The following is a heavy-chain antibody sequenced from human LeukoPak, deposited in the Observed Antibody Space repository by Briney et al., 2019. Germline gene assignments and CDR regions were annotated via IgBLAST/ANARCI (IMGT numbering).Heavy chain of an antibody. D-gene: IGHD3-10*01. Sequence: PGGSLRLSCAASGFTVSSNYMSWVRRAPGKGLEWVSVIYSGGSTYYADSVKGRFTISRDNSKTALYLEMNNLRDEDTAVYYCARAGVVRQLDLWGQGALVTVSS. V-gene: IGHV3-66*01. CDR1: GFTVSSNY. CDR2: IYSGGST. CDR3: ARAGVVRQLDL. J-gene: IGHJ5*02.